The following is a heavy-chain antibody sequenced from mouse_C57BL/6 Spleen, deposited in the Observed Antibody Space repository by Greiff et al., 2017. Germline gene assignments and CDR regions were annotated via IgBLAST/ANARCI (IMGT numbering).Heavy chain of an antibody. D-gene: IGHD1-1*01. Sequence: QVQLQQSGAELVKPGASVKMSCKASGYTFTTYPIEWMKQNHGKSLEWIGNFHPYNDDTKYNEKFKGKATLTVEKSSSTVYLELSRLTSDDSAVYYCARGTSVVATPYWYFDVWGTGTTVTVSS. CDR1: GYTFTTYP. CDR3: ARGTSVVATPYWYFDV. V-gene: IGHV1-47*01. CDR2: FHPYNDDT. J-gene: IGHJ1*03.